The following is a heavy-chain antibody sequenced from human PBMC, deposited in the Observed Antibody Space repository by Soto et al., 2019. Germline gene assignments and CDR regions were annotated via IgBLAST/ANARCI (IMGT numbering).Heavy chain of an antibody. CDR3: ARGIGVATTADYYLDS. CDR1: GYTFTNYA. Sequence: ASVKVSCKASGYTFTNYAIHWVRQAPGQRLEWMGWINAGNGKTKYSQNFQGRVTITGDTSASIVYMEVNSLRSEDTALYYCARGIGVATTADYYLDSWGKATLVTVSS. CDR2: INAGNGKT. D-gene: IGHD5-12*01. V-gene: IGHV1-3*01. J-gene: IGHJ4*02.